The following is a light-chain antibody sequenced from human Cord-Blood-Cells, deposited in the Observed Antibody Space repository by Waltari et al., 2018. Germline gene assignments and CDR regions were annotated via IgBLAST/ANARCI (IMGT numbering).Light chain of an antibody. V-gene: IGKV3-11*01. Sequence: EIVLTKSPATLSLFPGERAILFFRASQSVSSYLAWYQQKPGQAPRLLIYDASNRATGIPARFSGSGSGTDFTLTISSLEPEDFAVYYCQQRSNWWTFGQGTKVEIK. CDR1: QSVSSY. CDR2: DAS. J-gene: IGKJ1*01. CDR3: QQRSNWWT.